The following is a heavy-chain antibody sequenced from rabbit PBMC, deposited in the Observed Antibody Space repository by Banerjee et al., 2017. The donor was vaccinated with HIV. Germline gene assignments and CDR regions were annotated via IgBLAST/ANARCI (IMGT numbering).Heavy chain of an antibody. Sequence: QEQLEESGGDLVKPEGSLTLTCTASGFSFSSSYWIYWVRQAPGKGLEWIACINTSSGNTVYASWAKGRFTISKTSSTTVTLQLHSLTAADTATYFCVKDYSGWGADLWGPGTLVTVS. J-gene: IGHJ4*01. CDR1: GFSFSSSYW. CDR3: VKDYSGWGADL. CDR2: INTSSGNT. D-gene: IGHD4-1*01. V-gene: IGHV1S45*01.